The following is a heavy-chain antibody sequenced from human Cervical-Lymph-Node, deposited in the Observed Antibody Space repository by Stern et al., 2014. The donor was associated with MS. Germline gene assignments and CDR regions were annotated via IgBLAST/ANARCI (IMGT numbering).Heavy chain of an antibody. J-gene: IGHJ6*02. CDR1: GFNFNFFG. Sequence: EVQLVQSGGGLVKPGGSLRLSCAASGFNFNFFGMNWVRQAPGKGLEWVSSISSSSSDTYYADSVKGRFTISRDTAKNSLYLHLNSLRAENTAVYYCPRKAGEYQLLRHYGLDAWGQGTTVTVSS. D-gene: IGHD2-2*01. CDR2: ISSSSSDT. CDR3: PRKAGEYQLLRHYGLDA. V-gene: IGHV3-21*06.